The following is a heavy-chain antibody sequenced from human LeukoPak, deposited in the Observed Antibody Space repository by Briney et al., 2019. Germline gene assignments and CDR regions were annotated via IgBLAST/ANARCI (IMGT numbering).Heavy chain of an antibody. Sequence: SETLSLTCTVSGGSISSSSYYWGWIRQPPGKGLEWIGSIYYSGSTYYNPSLKSRVTISVDTSKNQFSLKLSSVTAADTAVYYCARSKGPLIAVAGTPWFDPWGQGTLVTVSS. J-gene: IGHJ5*02. CDR1: GGSISSSSYY. CDR3: ARSKGPLIAVAGTPWFDP. V-gene: IGHV4-39*01. CDR2: IYYSGST. D-gene: IGHD6-19*01.